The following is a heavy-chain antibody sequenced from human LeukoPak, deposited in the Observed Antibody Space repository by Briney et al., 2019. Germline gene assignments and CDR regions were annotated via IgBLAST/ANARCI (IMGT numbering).Heavy chain of an antibody. V-gene: IGHV4-4*07. D-gene: IGHD2-15*01. CDR2: IYTSGST. J-gene: IGHJ3*02. CDR1: GGSISSYY. CDR3: ASQPRDIVVVVAATKGGAFDI. Sequence: SETLSLTCTVSGGSISSYYWSWIRQSAGKGLEWIGRIYTSGSTNYNPSLKSRVTMSVDTSKNQFSLKLSSVTAADTAVYYCASQPRDIVVVVAATKGGAFDIWGQGTMVTVSS.